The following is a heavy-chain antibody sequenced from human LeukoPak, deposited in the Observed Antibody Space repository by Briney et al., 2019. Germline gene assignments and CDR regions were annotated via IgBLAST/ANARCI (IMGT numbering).Heavy chain of an antibody. CDR1: GFTFSSYG. V-gene: IGHV3-30*18. J-gene: IGHJ4*02. CDR2: ISYDGSNK. CDR3: AKESGEIVVVVAATHFDY. Sequence: GGSLRLSCAASGFTFSSYGMHWVRQAPGKGLEWVAVISYDGSNKYYADSVKGRFTISRDNSKNTLYLQMNSLRAEDTAVYYCAKESGEIVVVVAATHFDYWGQGTLVTVSS. D-gene: IGHD2-15*01.